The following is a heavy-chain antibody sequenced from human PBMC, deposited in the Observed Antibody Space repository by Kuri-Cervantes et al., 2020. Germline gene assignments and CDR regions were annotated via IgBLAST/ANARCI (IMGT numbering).Heavy chain of an antibody. V-gene: IGHV4-34*01. J-gene: IGHJ5*02. D-gene: IGHD2-21*02. Sequence: SETLSLTCAVYGGSFSGYYWSWIRQPPGKGLEWIGEINHRRSTNYIPSLKSRVTISVDTSKNQFSLKLRSVTAADTAVYYCARDNCGGDCTPNWFDPWGQGTLVTVSS. CDR3: ARDNCGGDCTPNWFDP. CDR1: GGSFSGYY. CDR2: INHRRST.